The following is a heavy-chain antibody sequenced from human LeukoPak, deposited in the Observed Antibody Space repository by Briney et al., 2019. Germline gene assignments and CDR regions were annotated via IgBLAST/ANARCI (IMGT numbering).Heavy chain of an antibody. CDR2: INPNSGGT. V-gene: IGHV1-2*02. D-gene: IGHD3-22*01. Sequence: ASVKVSCKASGYTFTCYYMHWVRQAPGQGLEWMGWINPNSGGTNYAQKFQGRVTMTRDTSISTAYMELSRLRSDDTAVYYCASMGDYYDSSGYYMVDYWGQGTLVTVS. CDR1: GYTFTCYY. CDR3: ASMGDYYDSSGYYMVDY. J-gene: IGHJ4*02.